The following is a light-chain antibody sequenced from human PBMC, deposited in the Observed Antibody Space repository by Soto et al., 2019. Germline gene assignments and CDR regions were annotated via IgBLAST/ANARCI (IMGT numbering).Light chain of an antibody. CDR3: QQYNSYPWT. V-gene: IGKV1-5*01. J-gene: IGKJ1*01. Sequence: DIPMTQSPSTLSASVGDRVTITCRASQSISSWLAWYQQKPGKAPKLLIYDASSLESGVPSRFSGSGSGTEFTLTISGLQPDDFATSYCQQYNSYPWTFGQGTKVESK. CDR1: QSISSW. CDR2: DAS.